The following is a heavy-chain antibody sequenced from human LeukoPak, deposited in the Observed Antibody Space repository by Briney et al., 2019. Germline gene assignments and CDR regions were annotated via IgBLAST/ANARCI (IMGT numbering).Heavy chain of an antibody. CDR1: GGTFSIYA. CDR3: AREALYCSSTSCYTVIEGYYFDY. CDR2: IIPIFGIA. J-gene: IGHJ4*02. D-gene: IGHD2-2*02. Sequence: EASVKVSCKASGGTFSIYAISWVRQAPGQGLEWMGRIIPIFGIANYAQKFQGRVTITADKSTSTAYMELSSLRSEDTAVYYCAREALYCSSTSCYTVIEGYYFDYWGQGTLVTVSS. V-gene: IGHV1-69*04.